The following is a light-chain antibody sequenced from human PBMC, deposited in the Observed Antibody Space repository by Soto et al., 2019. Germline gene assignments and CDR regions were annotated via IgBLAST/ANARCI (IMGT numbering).Light chain of an antibody. CDR1: QSVSSN. CDR3: QQYNNWPPIK. Sequence: EIVMTQSPATLSVSPGERATLSCRASQSVSSNLAWYQQKPGQAPRLLIYGASTRATGIPARFSGSGSGTEFNLTISSLQSEDFAVYYCQQYNNWPPIKFCQGTR. CDR2: GAS. V-gene: IGKV3-15*01. J-gene: IGKJ5*01.